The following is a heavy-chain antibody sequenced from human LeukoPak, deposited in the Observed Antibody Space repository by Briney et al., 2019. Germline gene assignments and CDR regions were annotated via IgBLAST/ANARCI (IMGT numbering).Heavy chain of an antibody. J-gene: IGHJ4*02. CDR2: IYYSGST. Sequence: KPSEALSLTCTVPGGSISSYYWNWIRQPPGKGLEWIGYIYYSGSTNYTPSRKCRVTTSVDTSKNQFSLKLSSVTAADTAVYYCARERLGYYDRSGLDYWGQGTLVTVSS. V-gene: IGHV4-59*01. D-gene: IGHD3-22*01. CDR3: ARERLGYYDRSGLDY. CDR1: GGSISSYY.